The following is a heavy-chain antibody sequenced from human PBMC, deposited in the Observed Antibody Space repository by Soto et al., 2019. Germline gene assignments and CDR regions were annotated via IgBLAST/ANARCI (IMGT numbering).Heavy chain of an antibody. J-gene: IGHJ4*02. CDR3: ASRSSGWYLDY. Sequence: EVQLLESGGGLVQPGGSLRLSWAASGFTFGSYAMNWVRQAPGKGLEWVSVISGSGGSTYYADSVKGRFTISRDNSKNTLYLQMNSLRGEDTAVYYCASRSSGWYLDYWGQGTLVTVSS. CDR1: GFTFGSYA. CDR2: ISGSGGST. D-gene: IGHD6-19*01. V-gene: IGHV3-23*01.